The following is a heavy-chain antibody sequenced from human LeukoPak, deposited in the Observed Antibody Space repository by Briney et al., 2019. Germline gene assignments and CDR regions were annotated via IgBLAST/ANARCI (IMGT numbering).Heavy chain of an antibody. Sequence: PSETLSLTCTVSGGSVISDSHYWSWIRQPPGKGLEWIGYIYYGGTTNYNPSLKSRVTISLDTSKNRFSLKLTSVTAADTAVYYCARDFRGYSTGYAFDIWGQGTMVTVSS. D-gene: IGHD2-8*02. CDR1: GGSVISDSHY. V-gene: IGHV4-61*01. CDR2: IYYGGTT. CDR3: ARDFRGYSTGYAFDI. J-gene: IGHJ3*02.